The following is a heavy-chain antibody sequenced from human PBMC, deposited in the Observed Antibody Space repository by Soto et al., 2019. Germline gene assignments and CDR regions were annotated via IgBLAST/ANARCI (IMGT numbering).Heavy chain of an antibody. CDR2: ISAYNGNT. CDR3: ARSLHYYDSRDQCY. CDR1: GYTFTSYG. V-gene: IGHV1-18*01. Sequence: VQLVQSGAEVKKPGASVKVSCKASGYTFTSYGISWVRQAPGQGLEWMGWISAYNGNTNYAQKLQGRVTMPTDTPTSTAYMELRSLRSDAKAGYYCARSLHYYDSRDQCYWGQGPLVTVSS. J-gene: IGHJ4*02. D-gene: IGHD3-22*01.